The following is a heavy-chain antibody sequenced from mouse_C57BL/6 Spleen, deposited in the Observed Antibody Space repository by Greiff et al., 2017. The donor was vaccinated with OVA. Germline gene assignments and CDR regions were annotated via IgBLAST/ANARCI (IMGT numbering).Heavy chain of an antibody. CDR3: ATSVYYDYAMDY. V-gene: IGHV1-47*01. J-gene: IGHJ4*01. D-gene: IGHD2-1*01. CDR2: FHPYNDDT. CDR1: GYTFTTYP. Sequence: QVQLKESGAELVKPGASVKMSCKASGYTFTTYPIEWMKQNHGKSLEWIGNFHPYNDDTKYNEKFKGKATLTVEKSSSTVYLELSRLTSDDSAVYYCATSVYYDYAMDYWGQGTSVTVSS.